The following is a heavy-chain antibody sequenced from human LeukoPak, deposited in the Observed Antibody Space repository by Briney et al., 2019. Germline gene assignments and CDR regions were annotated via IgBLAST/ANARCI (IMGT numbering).Heavy chain of an antibody. J-gene: IGHJ4*02. Sequence: GGSLRLSCAASGFTFNSYWMSWVRQAPGKGLEWVANIKQDGSEKYYVDSVKGRFTISRDNAKNSLYLQMNSLRAEDTAVYYCARECGGDCSTTFDYWGQGTLVTVSS. V-gene: IGHV3-7*01. CDR2: IKQDGSEK. CDR1: GFTFNSYW. D-gene: IGHD2-21*02. CDR3: ARECGGDCSTTFDY.